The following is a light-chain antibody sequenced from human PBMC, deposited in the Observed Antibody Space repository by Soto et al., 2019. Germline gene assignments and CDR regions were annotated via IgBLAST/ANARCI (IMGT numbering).Light chain of an antibody. Sequence: QSALTQPRSVSGSPGQSVTISCTGTSSDVGTYNYVSWCQHHPGKDPKLMLYDATKRPSGVPDRFSGSKSGNTASLTISGLQADDEADYYCCSYAGSYTWVFGGGTKLTVL. CDR2: DAT. J-gene: IGLJ3*02. CDR1: SSDVGTYNY. V-gene: IGLV2-11*01. CDR3: CSYAGSYTWV.